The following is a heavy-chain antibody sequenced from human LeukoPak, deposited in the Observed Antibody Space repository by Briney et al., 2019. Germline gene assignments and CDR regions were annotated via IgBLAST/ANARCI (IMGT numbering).Heavy chain of an antibody. CDR3: ARTRSGIVVEEQLVLDYYCYYGMDV. CDR2: ISYDGSNK. CDR1: GFTFSSYA. J-gene: IGHJ6*02. D-gene: IGHD6-13*01. Sequence: GGSLRLSCAASGFTFSSYAMHWVRQAPGKGLEWVAVISYDGSNKYYADYVNGRFTISRDNSKNTLYLQMNSLRAEDTAVYYCARTRSGIVVEEQLVLDYYCYYGMDVWGQGTTVTVSS. V-gene: IGHV3-30-3*01.